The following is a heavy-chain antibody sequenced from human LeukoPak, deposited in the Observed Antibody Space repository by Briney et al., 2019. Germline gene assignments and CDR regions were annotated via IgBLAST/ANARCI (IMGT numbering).Heavy chain of an antibody. V-gene: IGHV1-46*01. CDR2: INPSGGST. D-gene: IGHD3-22*01. CDR3: ARSKGSRGYYLAGIENDY. CDR1: GYTFTSYY. J-gene: IGHJ4*02. Sequence: GASVKVSCKASGYTFTSYYMHWVRQAPGQGLEWMGIINPSGGSTSYAQKFQGRVTMTRDTSTSTVYMELSSLRSEDTAVYYCARSKGSRGYYLAGIENDYWGQGTLVTVSS.